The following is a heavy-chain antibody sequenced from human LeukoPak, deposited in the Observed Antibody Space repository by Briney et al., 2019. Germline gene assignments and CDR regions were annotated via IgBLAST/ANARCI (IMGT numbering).Heavy chain of an antibody. CDR2: MNFNGGYT. Sequence: ASVKVSCKASGNFLSTHDINGVRQAPGQGLEWMGWMNFNGGYTGYAQKFRDRVIMTRDASITTAYMELRSLRSEDTALYFCARGLRDSLTGNDVLDMWGLGTMVIVSS. J-gene: IGHJ3*02. CDR3: ARGLRDSLTGNDVLDM. CDR1: GNFLSTHD. V-gene: IGHV1-8*01. D-gene: IGHD3-9*01.